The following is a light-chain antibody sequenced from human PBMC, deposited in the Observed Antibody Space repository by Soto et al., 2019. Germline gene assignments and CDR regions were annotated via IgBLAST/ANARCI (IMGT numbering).Light chain of an antibody. CDR3: QQHSSSPPEFS. CDR2: GAS. CDR1: QSVTSNY. J-gene: IGKJ3*01. V-gene: IGKV3-20*01. Sequence: EIGLTQSPGTLSVSPGERVTLSCRASQSVTSNYLAWYQQRPGQAPRLLIFGASYMATGIPDRFRGSGSATDFTLNISRLEPEDFAVYYCQQHSSSPPEFSFGPGTRVDSK.